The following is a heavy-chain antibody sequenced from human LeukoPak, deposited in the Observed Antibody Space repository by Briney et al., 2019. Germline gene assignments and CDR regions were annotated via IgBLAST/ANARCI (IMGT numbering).Heavy chain of an antibody. J-gene: IGHJ4*02. CDR2: IYYSGST. V-gene: IGHV4-59*07. CDR1: GGSISSYY. Sequence: PSDTLSLTCTVSGGSISSYYCSWIRQPPGKGLEWIGYIYYSGSTNYNPSLKSRVTISVDTSKNQFSLKLTSVTAADTAVYYCARHSSSLGYFDYWGQGTLVTVSS. CDR3: ARHSSSLGYFDY. D-gene: IGHD6-13*01.